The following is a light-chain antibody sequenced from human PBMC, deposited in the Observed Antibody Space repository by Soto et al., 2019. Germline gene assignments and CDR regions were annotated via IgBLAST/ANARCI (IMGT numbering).Light chain of an antibody. CDR1: SNDVGGFNY. Sequence: QSALTHPASVSGSPGQSITISCTGTSNDVGGFNYVSWYQQYPGKAPKLMIYEVRNRPSGVPNRFSGSKSGNTASLTISGLQAEDEADYYCSSYTSSSTVVFGGGTKLTVL. J-gene: IGLJ3*02. CDR2: EVR. CDR3: SSYTSSSTVV. V-gene: IGLV2-14*01.